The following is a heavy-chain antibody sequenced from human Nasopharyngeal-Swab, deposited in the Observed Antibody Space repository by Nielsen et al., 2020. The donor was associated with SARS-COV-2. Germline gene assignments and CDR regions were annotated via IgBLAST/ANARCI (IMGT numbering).Heavy chain of an antibody. V-gene: IGHV3-74*01. CDR1: GFTFSSHW. CDR2: INADGSRT. J-gene: IGHJ4*02. Sequence: WGSLTLSCAASGFTFSSHWMHWVRQAPGKGLVWVSRINADGSRTFYADSVEGRFTISRDDAKNTLYLQMNSLRGEDTAVYFCTRGTLAGPGIDYWGQGALVTVSS. CDR3: TRGTLAGPGIDY.